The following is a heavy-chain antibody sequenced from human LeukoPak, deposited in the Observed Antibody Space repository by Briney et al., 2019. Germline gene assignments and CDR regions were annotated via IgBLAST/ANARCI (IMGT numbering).Heavy chain of an antibody. CDR2: ISGSGGST. CDR1: GFSFNNYA. D-gene: IGHD6-19*01. Sequence: GGSLRLSCAASGFSFNNYAMSWVRQAPGKGLEWVSGISGSGGSTYYADSVKGRFTISRDNSKNTLYLQMNSLRAEDTAVYYCAKYSSGSNDYWGQGTLVTVSS. J-gene: IGHJ4*02. V-gene: IGHV3-23*01. CDR3: AKYSSGSNDY.